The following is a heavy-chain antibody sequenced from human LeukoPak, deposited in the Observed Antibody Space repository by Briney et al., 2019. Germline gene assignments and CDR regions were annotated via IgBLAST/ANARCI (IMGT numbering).Heavy chain of an antibody. D-gene: IGHD3-22*01. J-gene: IGHJ4*02. CDR1: GGSFSGYY. Sequence: SETLSLTCAVYGGSFSGYYWSLIRPPPGKGLEWIGEINHSGSTNYNPSLKSRVTISVDTSKNQFSLKLSSVTAADTAVYYCARGWYYDSSGYYYDYWGQGTLVTVSS. CDR2: INHSGST. CDR3: ARGWYYDSSGYYYDY. V-gene: IGHV4-34*01.